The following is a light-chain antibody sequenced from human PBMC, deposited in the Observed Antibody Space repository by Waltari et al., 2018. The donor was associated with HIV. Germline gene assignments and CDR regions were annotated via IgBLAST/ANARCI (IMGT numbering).Light chain of an antibody. Sequence: EIVSTQSPGTLSVSSGERVTLTCRASQSVSSNYLAWYQQKPGQAPRLLIYGASYRATDIPDRFSGSGSGTDFTLTISRLEPEDFAVYYCQQYGTSLFTFGPGTKVDIK. V-gene: IGKV3-20*01. CDR2: GAS. CDR1: QSVSSNY. CDR3: QQYGTSLFT. J-gene: IGKJ3*01.